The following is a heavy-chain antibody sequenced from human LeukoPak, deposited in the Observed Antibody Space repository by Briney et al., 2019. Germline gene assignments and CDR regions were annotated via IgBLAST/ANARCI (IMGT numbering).Heavy chain of an antibody. CDR1: GGSFSGYY. CDR3: ARGRERYSYANWFDP. CDR2: INHSGST. D-gene: IGHD5-18*01. J-gene: IGHJ5*02. Sequence: SETLSLTCAVYGGSFSGYYWSWIRQPPGKGLEWIGEINHSGSTNYNPPLKSRVTISVDTSKNQFSLKLSSVTAADTAVYYCARGRERYSYANWFDPWGQGTLVTVSS. V-gene: IGHV4-34*01.